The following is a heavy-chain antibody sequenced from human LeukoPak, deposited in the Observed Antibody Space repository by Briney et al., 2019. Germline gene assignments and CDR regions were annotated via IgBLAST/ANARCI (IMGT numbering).Heavy chain of an antibody. CDR3: ARQEIYLGGYCSGGSYPPGNWFDP. CDR2: ISAYNGNT. J-gene: IGHJ5*02. Sequence: GASVKVSCKASGYTFTSYGISWVRQAPGQGLEWMGWISAYNGNTNYAQKLQGRVTMTTDTSTSTAYMELRSLRSDDTAVYYCARQEIYLGGYCSGGSYPPGNWFDPWGQGTLVTVSS. CDR1: GYTFTSYG. V-gene: IGHV1-18*01. D-gene: IGHD2-15*01.